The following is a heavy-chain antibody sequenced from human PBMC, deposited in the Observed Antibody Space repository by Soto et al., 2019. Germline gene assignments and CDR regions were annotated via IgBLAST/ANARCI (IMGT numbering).Heavy chain of an antibody. D-gene: IGHD3-16*01. CDR1: GCSMSISSFN. CDR2: IYYDGST. V-gene: IGHV4-39*01. CDR3: ARFFGNAFDI. Sequence: TWSVSGCSMSISSFNWAWIRQPPGKGLEWIGTIYYDGSTDYNPSLKSRAIISVDTSKNEFSLKLTSVTAADTAVYYCARFFGNAFDIWGHGTVVTVSS. J-gene: IGHJ3*02.